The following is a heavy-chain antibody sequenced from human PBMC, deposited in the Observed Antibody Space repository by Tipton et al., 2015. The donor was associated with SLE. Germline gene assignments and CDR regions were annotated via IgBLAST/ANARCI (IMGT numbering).Heavy chain of an antibody. V-gene: IGHV4-34*01. Sequence: TLSLTCAVYGGSFSGYYWSWIRQPPGKGLEWIGEINHSGSTNYNPSLKSRVTISVDTSRNQFSLQLNSVTPEDTAVYYCARDRRGSRAPTYWYFDLWGRGTLVTVSS. CDR1: GGSFSGYY. CDR3: ARDRRGSRAPTYWYFDL. J-gene: IGHJ2*01. D-gene: IGHD6-13*01. CDR2: INHSGST.